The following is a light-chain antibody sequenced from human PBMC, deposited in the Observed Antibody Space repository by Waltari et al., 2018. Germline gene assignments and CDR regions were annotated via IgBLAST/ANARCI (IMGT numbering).Light chain of an antibody. Sequence: DIQMTQSPSSLSASVGDRVTITCRASQRISSNLNWYQQKPGKAPNLLIYAASSLQSGVPSRFSGSGFATDFTLSIRNLQPEDFATYYCQQSHSTPITFGQGTRLEIK. CDR1: QRISSN. CDR2: AAS. CDR3: QQSHSTPIT. V-gene: IGKV1-39*01. J-gene: IGKJ5*01.